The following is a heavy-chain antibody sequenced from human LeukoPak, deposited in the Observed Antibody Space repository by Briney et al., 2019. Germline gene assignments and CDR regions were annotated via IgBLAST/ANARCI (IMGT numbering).Heavy chain of an antibody. V-gene: IGHV4-39*01. CDR1: GGSISSSTFY. J-gene: IGHJ4*02. Sequence: SETLSLTCTVSGGSISSSTFYWGWIRQSPGKGLEWIGRINHGGSADYSPSLKSRVTLSVDTSRYQFSLTLIFVTAADTAMYYCARHRITLAATDYWGQGALVIVSS. CDR2: INHGGSA. D-gene: IGHD6-19*01. CDR3: ARHRITLAATDY.